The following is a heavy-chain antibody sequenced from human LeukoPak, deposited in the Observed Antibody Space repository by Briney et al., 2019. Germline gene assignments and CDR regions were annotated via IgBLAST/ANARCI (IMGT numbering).Heavy chain of an antibody. J-gene: IGHJ4*02. CDR3: ARDGGSGIFTSGSFDY. V-gene: IGHV4-38-2*02. CDR2: IYHSGST. CDR1: DYSISSGYY. D-gene: IGHD3-10*01. Sequence: PETLSLTCTVSDYSISSGYYWGWIRQPPGKGLEWIGSIYHSGSTYYNPSLKSRVTISVDTSKNQFSLKLSSVTAADTAVYYCARDGGSGIFTSGSFDYWGQGTLVTVSS.